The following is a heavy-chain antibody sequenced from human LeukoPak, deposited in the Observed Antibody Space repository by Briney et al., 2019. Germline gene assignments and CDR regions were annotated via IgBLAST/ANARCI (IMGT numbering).Heavy chain of an antibody. CDR2: ITSSSSYI. D-gene: IGHD2-2*01. Sequence: GGSLRLSCAASGFTFSGHSMNWVRQAPGKGLEWVSSITSSSSYIYYSDSVKGRFTISRDNAKNSMYLQMNSLRAEDTAVYYCARDILLGYCSSTSCKGPDAFDIWGQGTMVTVSS. J-gene: IGHJ3*02. CDR3: ARDILLGYCSSTSCKGPDAFDI. V-gene: IGHV3-21*01. CDR1: GFTFSGHS.